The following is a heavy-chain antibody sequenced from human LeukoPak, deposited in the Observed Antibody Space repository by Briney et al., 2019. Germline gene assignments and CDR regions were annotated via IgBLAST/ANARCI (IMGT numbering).Heavy chain of an antibody. CDR1: GYTFTSYG. Sequence: ASVKVSCKASGYTFTSYGISWVRQAPGQGLEWMGWISAYNGNTNYAQKFQGRVTITADKSTSTAYMELSSLRSEDTAVYYCARGPWGFTMSLWGQGTMVTVSS. CDR3: ARGPWGFTMSL. CDR2: ISAYNGNT. J-gene: IGHJ3*01. V-gene: IGHV1-18*01. D-gene: IGHD3-22*01.